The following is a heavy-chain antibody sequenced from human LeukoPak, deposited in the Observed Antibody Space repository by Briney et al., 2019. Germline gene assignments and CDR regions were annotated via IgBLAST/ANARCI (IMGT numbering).Heavy chain of an antibody. CDR3: ARSHTIFGVVAGFDY. CDR1: GFTFSSYA. J-gene: IGHJ4*02. V-gene: IGHV3-30*01. Sequence: QPGRSLRLSCAASGFTFSSYAMHWVRQAPGKGLEWVAVISYDGSNKYYADSVKGRFTISRDNSKNTLYLQMNSLRAEDTAVYYCARSHTIFGVVAGFDYWGQGTLVTVSS. CDR2: ISYDGSNK. D-gene: IGHD3-3*01.